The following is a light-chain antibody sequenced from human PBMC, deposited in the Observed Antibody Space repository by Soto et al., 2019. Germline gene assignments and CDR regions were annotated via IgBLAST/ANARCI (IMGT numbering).Light chain of an antibody. V-gene: IGLV2-14*02. Sequence: QSALTQPASVSGSPGQSITISCTGTSSDVGTYNLVSWYQQHPGKAPKLIIYEGSKRPSGISNRFSGSKSGNTASLTISGLQAEDEADYYCSSYTRTDTVVFGGGTKLTVL. CDR1: SSDVGTYNL. CDR3: SSYTRTDTVV. J-gene: IGLJ2*01. CDR2: EGS.